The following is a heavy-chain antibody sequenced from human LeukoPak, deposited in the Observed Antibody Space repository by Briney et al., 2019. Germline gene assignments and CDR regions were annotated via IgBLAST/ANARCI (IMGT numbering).Heavy chain of an antibody. Sequence: GGSLRLSCAASGFTFSSYSMNWVRQAPGKGLEWVSSISSSSSYIYYADSVKSRFTISRDNAKNSLYLQMNSLRAEDTAVYYCARGFGVVIGSDYWGQGTLVTVSS. CDR2: ISSSSSYI. D-gene: IGHD3-3*01. V-gene: IGHV3-21*01. J-gene: IGHJ4*02. CDR3: ARGFGVVIGSDY. CDR1: GFTFSSYS.